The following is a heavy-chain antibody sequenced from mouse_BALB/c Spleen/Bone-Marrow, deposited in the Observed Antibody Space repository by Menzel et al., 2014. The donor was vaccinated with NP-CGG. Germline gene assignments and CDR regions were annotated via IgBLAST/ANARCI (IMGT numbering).Heavy chain of an antibody. CDR1: GYEFSSYW. V-gene: IGHV1-80*01. CDR3: ARVYYGNLDY. CDR2: IXPGDGDT. Sequence: QVQLQQSGAELVRPGSSVKISCKASGYEFSSYWMNWVKQRPGQGLEWIGQIXPGDGDTNYNGKFKGKATLTADKSSSTAYMQVSSLTSEDSAVYFCARVYYGNLDYWGQGTSVTVSS. J-gene: IGHJ4*01. D-gene: IGHD2-1*01.